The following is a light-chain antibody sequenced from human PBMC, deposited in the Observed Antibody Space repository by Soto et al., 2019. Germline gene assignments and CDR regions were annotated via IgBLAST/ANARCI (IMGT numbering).Light chain of an antibody. CDR2: DVS. Sequence: QSALTQPRSVSGSPGQSVTISCTGTSSDVGGYDYVSWYQHHPGKAPKVTIYDVSKRPSGVPDRFSGSKSGNTASLTISGLQADDEADYYCSSFVGPYTYVFGTGTKV. J-gene: IGLJ1*01. CDR3: SSFVGPYTYV. CDR1: SSDVGGYDY. V-gene: IGLV2-11*01.